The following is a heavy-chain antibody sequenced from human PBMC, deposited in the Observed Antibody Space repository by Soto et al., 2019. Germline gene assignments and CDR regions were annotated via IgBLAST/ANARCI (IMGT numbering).Heavy chain of an antibody. CDR1: GYSFTSYW. J-gene: IGHJ6*02. D-gene: IGHD4-17*01. V-gene: IGHV5-51*01. Sequence: GESLKISCKVSGYSFTSYWIGWVRQMHGKGLEWMGIIYPGDADTRYSPSFQGQVTISADKSISTAYLQWSSLKASDTAMYYCARHSYGDSEYYYYGMDVWGQGTTVTVSS. CDR2: IYPGDADT. CDR3: ARHSYGDSEYYYYGMDV.